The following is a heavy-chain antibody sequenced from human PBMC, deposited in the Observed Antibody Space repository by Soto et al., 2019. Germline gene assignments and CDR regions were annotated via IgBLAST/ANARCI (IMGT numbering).Heavy chain of an antibody. CDR3: ARGNGQFNY. CDR2: INHSGST. J-gene: IGHJ4*02. Sequence: SETLSLTCAVYGGSFSGYYWSWIRQPPGKGLEWIGEINHSGSTNYNPSLKSRVTISVDTSKNQFSLKLSSVTAADTDVYYCARGNGQFNYLDQGTLVTVSS. V-gene: IGHV4-34*01. D-gene: IGHD4-17*01. CDR1: GGSFSGYY.